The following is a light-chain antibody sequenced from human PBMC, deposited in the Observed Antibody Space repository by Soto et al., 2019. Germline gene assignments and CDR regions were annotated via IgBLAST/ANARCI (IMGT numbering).Light chain of an antibody. J-gene: IGKJ4*01. CDR2: AAS. Sequence: DIQMTQSPSSLSASVVDRVTITCRASQSISSSLNWYQHKPGKAPKVLIYAASTLQSGVPSRFSGGGSGADFTLTISSLQPEDFATYYCQQSYSIPLTFGGGTKVEIK. V-gene: IGKV1-39*01. CDR3: QQSYSIPLT. CDR1: QSISSS.